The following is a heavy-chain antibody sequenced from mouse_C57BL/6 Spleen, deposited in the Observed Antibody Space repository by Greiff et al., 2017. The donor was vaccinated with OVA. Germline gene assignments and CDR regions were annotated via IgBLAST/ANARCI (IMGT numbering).Heavy chain of an antibody. J-gene: IGHJ4*01. D-gene: IGHD4-1*01. CDR3: AREWSWDEGYYAMDY. Sequence: EVQLQQSGPELVKPGASVKISCKASGYTFTDYYMHWVKQSHGKSLEWIGDINPNNGGTSYNQKFKGKATLTVDKSSSTAYMELRSLTSEDSAVYYCAREWSWDEGYYAMDYWGQGTSVTVSS. V-gene: IGHV1-26*01. CDR1: GYTFTDYY. CDR2: INPNNGGT.